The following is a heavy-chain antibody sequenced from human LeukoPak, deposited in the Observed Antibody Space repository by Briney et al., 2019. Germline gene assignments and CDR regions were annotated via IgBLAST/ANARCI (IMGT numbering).Heavy chain of an antibody. J-gene: IGHJ4*02. Sequence: GRSLRLSCAASGFTFSIYGMHWVRQAPGKGLEWVAVISYDGSNKYYADSVKGRFTISRDNSKNTVYLQMNSLRHEDTALYYCARDYYDTTGFGDYWGQGTLVTVSS. CDR1: GFTFSIYG. D-gene: IGHD3-22*01. CDR3: ARDYYDTTGFGDY. CDR2: ISYDGSNK. V-gene: IGHV3-30*03.